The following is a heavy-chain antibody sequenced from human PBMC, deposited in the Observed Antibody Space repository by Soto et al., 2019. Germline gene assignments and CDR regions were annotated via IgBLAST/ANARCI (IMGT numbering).Heavy chain of an antibody. V-gene: IGHV1-69*02. D-gene: IGHD3-9*01. CDR3: ARGDDILTGYYSTDDAFDI. J-gene: IGHJ3*02. CDR1: GGTFSSYT. CDR2: IIPILGIA. Sequence: SVKVSCKASGGTFSSYTISWVRQAPGQGLEWMRRIIPILGIANYAQKFQGRVTITADKSTSTAYMELSSLRSEDTAVYYCARGDDILTGYYSTDDAFDIWGQGTMVTVSS.